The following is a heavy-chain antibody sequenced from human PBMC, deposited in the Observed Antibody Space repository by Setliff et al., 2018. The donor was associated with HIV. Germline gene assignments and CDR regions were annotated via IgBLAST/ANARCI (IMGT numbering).Heavy chain of an antibody. V-gene: IGHV4-39*07. CDR1: DGSFSSYY. J-gene: IGHJ4*02. Sequence: LSLTCAVYDGSFSSYYWDWIRQPPGKGLEWIGSICYSGSTYYNPSLKSRVTISVDTSNNQFSLKVTSVTAADTAVYYCMRGRSITIFGVAYFDFWGQGTQVTVSS. CDR3: MRGRSITIFGVAYFDF. D-gene: IGHD3-3*01. CDR2: ICYSGST.